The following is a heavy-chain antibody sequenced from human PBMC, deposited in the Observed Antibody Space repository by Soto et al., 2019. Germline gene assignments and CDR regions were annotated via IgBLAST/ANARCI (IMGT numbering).Heavy chain of an antibody. D-gene: IGHD3-10*01. CDR2: IIPVFGHT. CDR3: ARVEYYSSGRAATSYFSFAIDV. CDR1: GRSFSSDG. Sequence: QLQLEQSGPEVKKPGSSVKVSCKASGRSFSSDGVSWVRQAPGQGLEWMGGIIPVFGHTKYVQRFQGRLTITAHKSTSTVYMEMSRLSSEDTAVYFCARVEYYSSGRAATSYFSFAIDVCGQGTPVIVSS. V-gene: IGHV1-69*06. J-gene: IGHJ6*02.